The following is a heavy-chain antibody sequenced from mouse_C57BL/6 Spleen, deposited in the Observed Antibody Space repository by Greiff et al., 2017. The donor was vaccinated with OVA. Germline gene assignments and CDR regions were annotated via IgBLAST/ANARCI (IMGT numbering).Heavy chain of an antibody. J-gene: IGHJ2*01. D-gene: IGHD2-3*01. V-gene: IGHV1-82*01. CDR2: IYPGDGDT. Sequence: QVQLQQSGPELVKPGASVKISCKASGYAFSSSWMNWVKQRPGKGLEWIGQIYPGDGDTNYNGKFKGKATLTADKSSSTAYMQLSSLTSEDSAVYFCARGGYDYVDYWGQGTTLTVSS. CDR3: ARGGYDYVDY. CDR1: GYAFSSSW.